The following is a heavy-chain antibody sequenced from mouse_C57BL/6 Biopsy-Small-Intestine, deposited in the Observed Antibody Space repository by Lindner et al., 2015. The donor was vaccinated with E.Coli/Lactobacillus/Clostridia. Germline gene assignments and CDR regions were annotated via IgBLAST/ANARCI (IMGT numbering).Heavy chain of an antibody. CDR3: ARHRGTTGYYFDY. Sequence: VQLQESGGDLVKPGGSLKLSCAASGFTFSSYGMSWVRQTPDKRLEWVATISSGGSYTYYPDSVKGRFTISRDNAKNTLYLQMSSLKSEDTAMYYCARHRGTTGYYFDYWGQGTTLTVSS. J-gene: IGHJ2*01. D-gene: IGHD1-1*01. CDR2: ISSGGSYT. V-gene: IGHV5-6*01. CDR1: GFTFSSYG.